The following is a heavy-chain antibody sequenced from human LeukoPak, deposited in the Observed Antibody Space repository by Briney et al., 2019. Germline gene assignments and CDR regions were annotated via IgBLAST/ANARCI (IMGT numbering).Heavy chain of an antibody. J-gene: IGHJ5*02. V-gene: IGHV3-33*06. Sequence: AGGSLRLSCAASGFTFSSYAMHWVRQPPGKGLEWVAVIMFDGANKYYADSVKGRFTISRDTSKNTLYLQMNSLRAEDTAVYYCAKDSSGTLFWFGPWGQGTLVTVSS. D-gene: IGHD6-13*01. CDR1: GFTFSSYA. CDR3: AKDSSGTLFWFGP. CDR2: IMFDGANK.